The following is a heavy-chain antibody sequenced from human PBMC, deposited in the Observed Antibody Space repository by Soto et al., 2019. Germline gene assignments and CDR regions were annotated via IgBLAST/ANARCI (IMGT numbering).Heavy chain of an antibody. CDR1: GGSISSSSYY. CDR3: ATLTGLLWFGELQPHPTFDY. J-gene: IGHJ4*02. Sequence: ETLSLTCTVSGGSISSSSYYWGWIRQPPGKGLEWIGSIYYSGSTYYNPSLKSRVTISVDTSKNQFSLKLSSVTAADTAVYYCATLTGLLWFGELQPHPTFDYWGQGTLVTVSS. D-gene: IGHD3-10*01. V-gene: IGHV4-39*01. CDR2: IYYSGST.